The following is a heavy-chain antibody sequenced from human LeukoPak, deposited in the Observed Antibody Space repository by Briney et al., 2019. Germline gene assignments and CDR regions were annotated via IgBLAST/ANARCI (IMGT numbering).Heavy chain of an antibody. Sequence: GGSLRLSCAASGFTFSSYWMSWVRQAPGKGLEWVANIKQDGSEKYYVDSVKGRFTISRDNAKNSLYLQMNSLRAEDTAVYYCARGGWLVRKQEFDYWGQGTLVTVSS. D-gene: IGHD6-19*01. CDR3: ARGGWLVRKQEFDY. J-gene: IGHJ4*02. CDR1: GFTFSSYW. CDR2: IKQDGSEK. V-gene: IGHV3-7*01.